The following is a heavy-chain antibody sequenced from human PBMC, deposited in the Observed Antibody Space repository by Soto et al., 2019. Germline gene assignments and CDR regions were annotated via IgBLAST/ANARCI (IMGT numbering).Heavy chain of an antibody. CDR1: GGSSSSVDYY. CDR3: ARDAGIQLWFVYGY. D-gene: IGHD5-18*01. Sequence: PSEPLSLTCTVSGGSSSSVDYYWSWIRQPPGKGLEWIGYIYYSGSTYYNPSLKSRVTISVDTSKNQFSLKLSSVTAADTAVYYCARDAGIQLWFVYGYWGQGTLVTVSS. J-gene: IGHJ4*02. CDR2: IYYSGST. V-gene: IGHV4-30-4*01.